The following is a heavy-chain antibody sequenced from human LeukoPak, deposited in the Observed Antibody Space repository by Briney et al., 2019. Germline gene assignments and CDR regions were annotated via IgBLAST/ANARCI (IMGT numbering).Heavy chain of an antibody. CDR3: AREPKSNSGPPYSSSWYKPGRGYFDY. J-gene: IGHJ4*02. CDR1: GYTFTSYY. V-gene: IGHV1-46*01. CDR2: INPSGGST. Sequence: GASVKVSCKASGYTFTSYYMHWVRQAPGQGLEWMGIINPSGGSTSYAQKFQGRVTMTRDTSTSTVYMELSSLRSEDTAVYYCAREPKSNSGPPYSSSWYKPGRGYFDYWGQGTLVTVSS. D-gene: IGHD6-13*01.